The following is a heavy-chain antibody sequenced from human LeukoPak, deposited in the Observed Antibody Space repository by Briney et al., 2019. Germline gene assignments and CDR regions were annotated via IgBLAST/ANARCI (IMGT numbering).Heavy chain of an antibody. Sequence: ASVKVSYKASGYTFTSYYMHWVRQAPGQGLEWMGIINPSGGSTSYAQKFQGRVTMTRDTSTSTVYMELSSLRSEDTAVYYCAKTRHGYTEDDVFDIWGQGTMVTVSS. D-gene: IGHD5-12*01. CDR3: AKTRHGYTEDDVFDI. CDR2: INPSGGST. V-gene: IGHV1-46*01. J-gene: IGHJ3*02. CDR1: GYTFTSYY.